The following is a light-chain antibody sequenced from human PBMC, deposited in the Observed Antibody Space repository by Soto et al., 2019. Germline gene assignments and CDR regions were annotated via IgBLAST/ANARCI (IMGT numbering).Light chain of an antibody. J-gene: IGKJ1*01. Sequence: DIQMTQSPSTLSASVGDSVSITCRASQAISGWLAWYQQKPGKAPELLIFDASISESGVPSRFSGSGSGREYTLTVSSLQPEDFATYFCQQYHTYSTFGQGTKVEV. CDR2: DAS. V-gene: IGKV1-5*01. CDR3: QQYHTYST. CDR1: QAISGW.